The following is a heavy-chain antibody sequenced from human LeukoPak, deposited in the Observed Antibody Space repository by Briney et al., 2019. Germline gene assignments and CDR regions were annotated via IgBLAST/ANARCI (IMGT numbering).Heavy chain of an antibody. Sequence: PSQTLSLTCTVSGGSISSGGYYWSWIRQHPGKGLEWIGYIYYSGSTYYNPSLKSRVTISVDTSKNQFSLKLGSVTAADTAVYYCARSKVVAARSKPFDYWGQGTLVTVSS. V-gene: IGHV4-31*03. CDR3: ARSKVVAARSKPFDY. D-gene: IGHD2-15*01. CDR1: GGSISSGGYY. J-gene: IGHJ4*02. CDR2: IYYSGST.